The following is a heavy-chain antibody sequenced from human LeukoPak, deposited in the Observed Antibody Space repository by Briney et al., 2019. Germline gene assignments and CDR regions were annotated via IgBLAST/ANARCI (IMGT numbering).Heavy chain of an antibody. CDR1: GFTFDDYA. CDR3: AKDAQGAAGTFWFDP. CDR2: ISWNSGSI. J-gene: IGHJ5*02. V-gene: IGHV3-9*03. Sequence: GGSLRLSCAASGFTFDDYAMHWVRQAPGKGLEWVSGISWNSGSIGYADSVRGRFTISRDNAKNSLYLQMNSLRAEDMALYYCAKDAQGAAGTFWFDPWGQGTLVTVSS. D-gene: IGHD6-13*01.